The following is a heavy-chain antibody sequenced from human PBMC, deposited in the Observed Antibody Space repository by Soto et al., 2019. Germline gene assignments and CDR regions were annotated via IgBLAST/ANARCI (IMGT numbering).Heavy chain of an antibody. V-gene: IGHV1-18*01. D-gene: IGHD6-19*01. CDR3: ARVGGGSSGWWVDPYYYYGMDV. Sequence: QVQLVQSGAEVKKPGASVKVSCKASGYTFTSYGISWVRQAPGQGLEWMGWISAYNGNTNYAQKLQGRVTMTTDTSTRTAYMELRSLRSDDTAVYYCARVGGGSSGWWVDPYYYYGMDVWGQGTTVTVSS. CDR2: ISAYNGNT. CDR1: GYTFTSYG. J-gene: IGHJ6*02.